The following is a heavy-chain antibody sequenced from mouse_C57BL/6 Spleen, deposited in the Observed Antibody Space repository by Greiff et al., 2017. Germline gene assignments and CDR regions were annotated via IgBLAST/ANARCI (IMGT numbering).Heavy chain of an antibody. CDR3: ARDYYDYDVFDY. V-gene: IGHV3-6*01. J-gene: IGHJ2*01. D-gene: IGHD2-4*01. CDR1: GYSITSGYY. Sequence: DVKLVESGPGLVKPSQSLSLTCSVTGYSITSGYYWNWIRQFPGNKLEWMGYISYDGSNNYNPSLKNRISITRDTSKNQFFLKLNSVTTEDTATYYCARDYYDYDVFDYWGQGTTLTVSS. CDR2: ISYDGSN.